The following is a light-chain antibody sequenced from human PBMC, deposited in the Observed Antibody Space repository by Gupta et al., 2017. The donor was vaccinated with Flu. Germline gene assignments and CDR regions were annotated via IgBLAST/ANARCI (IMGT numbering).Light chain of an antibody. J-gene: IGLJ2*01. CDR3: QTWGTGIRV. V-gene: IGLV4-69*01. Sequence: QLVVTQSPSASASLGASVELTCTLSSGHTNYAIAWHQQQPDKGPRFLMKLNSDGTHSNGDEIPDRFSGFSSGAERYLIISSLQSEDEATYYCQTWGTGIRVFGGGTKLTVL. CDR1: SGHTNYA. CDR2: LNSDGTH.